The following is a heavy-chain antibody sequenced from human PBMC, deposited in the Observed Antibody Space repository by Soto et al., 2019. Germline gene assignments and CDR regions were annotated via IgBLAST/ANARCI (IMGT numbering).Heavy chain of an antibody. J-gene: IGHJ1*01. CDR2: IIGSGGST. D-gene: IGHD4-17*01. Sequence: EVQLLESGGGLVQPGGSLRLSCVASGFTFSSYAMSWVRQAPGKGLEWVSAIIGSGGSTYYADSVKGRFTISRDNSKNMLYLQMNSLRAEDTAIFYCAKAPVPDDGAYGSCVVQHWGKGTRVTVSS. CDR1: GFTFSSYA. CDR3: AKAPVPDDGAYGSCVVQH. V-gene: IGHV3-23*01.